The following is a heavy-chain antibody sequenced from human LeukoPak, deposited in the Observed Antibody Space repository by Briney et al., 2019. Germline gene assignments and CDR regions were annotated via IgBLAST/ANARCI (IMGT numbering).Heavy chain of an antibody. CDR2: ISGSGGST. V-gene: IGHV3-23*01. J-gene: IGHJ4*02. CDR1: GFTFSSYA. D-gene: IGHD3-10*01. CDR3: ASKGLLLWFGELLFPY. Sequence: GGSLRLPCAASGFTFSSYAMSWVRQAPGKGLEWVSAISGSGGSTYYADSVKGRFTISRDNSKNTLYLQMNSLRAEDTAVYYCASKGLLLWFGELLFPYWGQGTLVTVSS.